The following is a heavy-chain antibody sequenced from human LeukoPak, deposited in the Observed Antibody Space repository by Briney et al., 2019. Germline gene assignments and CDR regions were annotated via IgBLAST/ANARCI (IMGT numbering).Heavy chain of an antibody. V-gene: IGHV3-23*01. Sequence: PGGSLRLSCAASGFTFSNYAMSWVRQAPGKGLEWVSGIGGGGGSVYYADSVKGRFTISRDNSKNTLYLQMNSLRAEDTAVYYCAKDGGRITMIAVVITRAGYFDYWGQGTLVTVSS. CDR2: IGGGGGSV. CDR3: AKDGGRITMIAVVITRAGYFDY. J-gene: IGHJ4*02. CDR1: GFTFSNYA. D-gene: IGHD3-22*01.